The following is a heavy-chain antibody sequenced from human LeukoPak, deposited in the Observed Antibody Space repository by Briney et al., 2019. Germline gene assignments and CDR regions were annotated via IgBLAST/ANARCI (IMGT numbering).Heavy chain of an antibody. V-gene: IGHV1-2*06. D-gene: IGHD3-22*01. CDR2: INPNSGGT. CDR3: ARVEAYYYDSSGWGNLDY. J-gene: IGHJ4*02. CDR1: GHTFTGYY. Sequence: ASVKVSCKASGHTFTGYYMHGVRQAPGQGLEWMGRINPNSGGTNYAQKFQGRVTMTRDTSISTAYMELSRLRSDDTAVYYCARVEAYYYDSSGWGNLDYWGQGTLVTVCS.